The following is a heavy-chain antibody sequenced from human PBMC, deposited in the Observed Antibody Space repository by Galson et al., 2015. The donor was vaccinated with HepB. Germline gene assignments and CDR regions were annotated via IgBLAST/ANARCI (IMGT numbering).Heavy chain of an antibody. V-gene: IGHV3-30-3*01. Sequence: SLRLSCAASGFTFSRYALHWVRQAPGKGLEWVAVTTYDGTNEYYADPVKGQFTISRDSSRNTVYLQMNSLRPDDTAVYYCARDRVATMNYIDVWGKGTTVTVSS. CDR1: GFTFSRYA. CDR3: ARDRVATMNYIDV. D-gene: IGHD3-22*01. CDR2: TTYDGTNE. J-gene: IGHJ6*03.